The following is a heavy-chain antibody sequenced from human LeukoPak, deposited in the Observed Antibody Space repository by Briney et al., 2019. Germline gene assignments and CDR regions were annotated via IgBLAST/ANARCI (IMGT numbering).Heavy chain of an antibody. V-gene: IGHV4-39*07. J-gene: IGHJ6*03. CDR2: IYYSGST. Sequence: SETLSLTCTVSGGSISSSSYYWGWIRQPPGKGLEWIGSIYYSGSTYYNPSLKSRVTISVDTSKNQFSLKLSSVTAADTAVYYCARSITINSRLLNYYYYYMDVWGKGTTVTVSS. CDR1: GGSISSSSYY. D-gene: IGHD3-10*01. CDR3: ARSITINSRLLNYYYYYMDV.